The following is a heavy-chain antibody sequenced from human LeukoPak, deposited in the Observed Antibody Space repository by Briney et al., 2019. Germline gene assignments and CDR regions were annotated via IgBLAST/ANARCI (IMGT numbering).Heavy chain of an antibody. CDR1: GYTFTGYY. V-gene: IGHV1-2*06. CDR2: ISPNSGGT. Sequence: GASVKVSCKASGYTFTGYYMHLVRQAPGQGLEWMGRISPNSGGTNYAQKFQGRVTMTRDTSISTAYMELSRLRSDDTAVYYCARTAATVTPRLDAFDIWGQGTMVTVSS. CDR3: ARTAATVTPRLDAFDI. J-gene: IGHJ3*02. D-gene: IGHD4-17*01.